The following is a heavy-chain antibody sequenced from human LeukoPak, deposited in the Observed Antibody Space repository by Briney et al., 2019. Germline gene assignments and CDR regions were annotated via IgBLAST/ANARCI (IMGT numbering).Heavy chain of an antibody. D-gene: IGHD5-18*01. CDR1: GGSFSGYY. V-gene: IGHV4-34*01. CDR2: INHSAST. Sequence: SETLSLTCAVYGGSFSGYYWSWIRQPPGKGLEWMGEINHSASTNYNPSLNRRVSISVDTSKNQFSLKLSSVTAADTAVYYCARATGGYSYGVDYWGQGTLVTVSS. J-gene: IGHJ4*02. CDR3: ARATGGYSYGVDY.